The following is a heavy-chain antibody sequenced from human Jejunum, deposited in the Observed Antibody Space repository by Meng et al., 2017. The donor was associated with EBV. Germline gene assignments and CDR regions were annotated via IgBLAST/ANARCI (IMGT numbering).Heavy chain of an antibody. CDR2: IYNSGSP. CDR1: GGSINNSNYY. Sequence: QLQLQESGPGLVKPSXXXXLXXXVSGGSINNSNYYWGWIRQPPGKGLEWVGNIYNSGSPKYNPSLKSRVTISVDASKNQFSLKLSSVTAADTAVYYCVRVWNYYGSGSYYPAWGQGTLVTVSS. V-gene: IGHV4-39*07. J-gene: IGHJ5*02. CDR3: VRVWNYYGSGSYYPA. D-gene: IGHD3-10*01.